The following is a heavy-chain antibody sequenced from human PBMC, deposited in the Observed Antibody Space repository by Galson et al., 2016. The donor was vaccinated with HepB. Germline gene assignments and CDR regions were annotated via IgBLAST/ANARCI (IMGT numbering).Heavy chain of an antibody. CDR2: ISYDGSNK. J-gene: IGHJ2*01. D-gene: IGHD6-13*01. CDR3: ARGRVSSFNTYWYFDL. CDR1: GFTFNTYA. Sequence: SLRLSCAASGFTFNTYAVHWVRQAPGKGLEGVAVISYDGSNKFYGDSVKGRFTISRDNSKNMLYLQMNDVRTEDTAVYFCARGRVSSFNTYWYFDLWGHGTLVTVSS. V-gene: IGHV3-30-3*01.